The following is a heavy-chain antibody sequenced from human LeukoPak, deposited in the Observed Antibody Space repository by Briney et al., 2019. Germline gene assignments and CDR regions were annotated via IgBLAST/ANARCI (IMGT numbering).Heavy chain of an antibody. D-gene: IGHD3-3*01. V-gene: IGHV1-2*02. CDR1: GYTFTDYY. CDR3: ARDGGTVFGVVSNFYYHMDV. CDR2: INPNTGVT. Sequence: GASVKVSCKASGYTFTDYYMHWVRQAPGQRLEWMGWINPNTGVTEYAQKFQGRVTVTRDTSNSTAYMELSRLRSDDTAVYYCARDGGTVFGVVSNFYYHMDVWGQGTTVTVSS. J-gene: IGHJ6*01.